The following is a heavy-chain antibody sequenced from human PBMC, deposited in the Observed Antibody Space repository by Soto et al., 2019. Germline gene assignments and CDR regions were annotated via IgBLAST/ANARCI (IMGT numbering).Heavy chain of an antibody. CDR1: GYTFTNYG. V-gene: IGHV1-18*04. J-gene: IGHJ4*02. Sequence: QVQLVQSGGEVKKPGASVKVSCKTSGYTFTNYGITWVRQAPGQCLKWMGWISAYNGDTNYAQKFQGRVIMTTDTSTTTAYMELRSLRSDDTAVYYCARGPAGGLRGGVSYWGQGTLVTVSS. D-gene: IGHD2-15*01. CDR3: ARGPAGGLRGGVSY. CDR2: ISAYNGDT.